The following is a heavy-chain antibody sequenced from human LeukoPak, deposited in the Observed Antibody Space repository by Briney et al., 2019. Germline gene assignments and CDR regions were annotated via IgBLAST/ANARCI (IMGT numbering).Heavy chain of an antibody. CDR1: VGTFSSYA. J-gene: IGHJ6*04. D-gene: IGHD3-22*01. CDR3: ARAFGWLLQDYYYYGMDV. CDR2: IIPIFGTA. Sequence: SVKVSCKAPVGTFSSYAISWVRQAPGQGLEWMGGIIPIFGTANYAQKFQGRVTITADKSTSTAYMELSSLRSEDTAVYYCARAFGWLLQDYYYYGMDVWGKGTTVTVSS. V-gene: IGHV1-69*06.